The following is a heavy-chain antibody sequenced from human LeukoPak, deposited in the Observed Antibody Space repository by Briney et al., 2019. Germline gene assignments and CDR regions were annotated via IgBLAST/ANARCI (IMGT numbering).Heavy chain of an antibody. V-gene: IGHV4-59*01. Sequence: SETLSLTCTVSGGSIGSNYWSWVRQPAGKGLEWIGYIYYSGSTNYNPSLKSRVTISVDTSKNQFSLKLSSVTAADTAVYYCARLKRDDFWSGYSYYFDYWGQGTLVTVSS. CDR1: GGSIGSNY. J-gene: IGHJ4*02. CDR3: ARLKRDDFWSGYSYYFDY. D-gene: IGHD3-3*01. CDR2: IYYSGST.